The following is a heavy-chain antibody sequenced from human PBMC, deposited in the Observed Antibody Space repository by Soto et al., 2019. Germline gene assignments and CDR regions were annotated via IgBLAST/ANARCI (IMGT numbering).Heavy chain of an antibody. J-gene: IGHJ4*02. CDR3: ARDAAVPGESDRFDY. Sequence: ASEALSGTCAVSGDSCTSNVWWSCVRQPPGKGLEWIGEAYHNGLTDYNPSLKSRVTMSVDTSKNEFSLKLTSLTAADTAIYYCARDAAVPGESDRFDYWGQGTLVTVSS. CDR2: AYHNGLT. CDR1: GDSCTSNVW. D-gene: IGHD6-19*01. V-gene: IGHV4-4*02.